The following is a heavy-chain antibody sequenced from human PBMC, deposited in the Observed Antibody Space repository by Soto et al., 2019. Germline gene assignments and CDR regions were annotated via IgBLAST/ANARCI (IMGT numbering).Heavy chain of an antibody. CDR1: GGSFNVYY. CDR3: AIGPSVGAFFDF. D-gene: IGHD1-26*01. V-gene: IGHV4-34*01. Sequence: QVQLQQWGAGLLKPSETLALTCAVYGGSFNVYYWTWMRQPPGKGLEWIGEINRSGSTNYNPSLKSRVTISIDTSKIQFSLTLSSVTAADPAIYYCAIGPSVGAFFDFWGQGSQVTVSP. J-gene: IGHJ4*02. CDR2: INRSGST.